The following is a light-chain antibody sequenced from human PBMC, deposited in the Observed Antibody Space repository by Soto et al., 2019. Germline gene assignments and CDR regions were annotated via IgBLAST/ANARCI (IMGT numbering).Light chain of an antibody. Sequence: DIQMTQSPSTLSASVGDRVTITCRASQSISSWLAWYQQKPGKAPKLLIYDASSLQSGVPSRFSGSGSGTEFTLPISSLQPDDFAPYFCQQYNTYSGYTFGQGTKLEIK. CDR3: QQYNTYSGYT. J-gene: IGKJ2*01. CDR1: QSISSW. CDR2: DAS. V-gene: IGKV1-5*01.